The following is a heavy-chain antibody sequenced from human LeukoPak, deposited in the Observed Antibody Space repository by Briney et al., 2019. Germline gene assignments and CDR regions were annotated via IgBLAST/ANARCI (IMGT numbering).Heavy chain of an antibody. Sequence: PGGSLRPSCVASGFTFGGFWMSWVRQAPGRGLEWVANIKQDGSEKYYVDSVKGRFTISRDNAKNSLYLHMNSLRAEDTAIYYCTRAGYCIGGSCYKVFDYWGQGNLVTVSS. CDR1: GFTFGGFW. V-gene: IGHV3-7*03. D-gene: IGHD2-15*01. CDR2: IKQDGSEK. J-gene: IGHJ4*02. CDR3: TRAGYCIGGSCYKVFDY.